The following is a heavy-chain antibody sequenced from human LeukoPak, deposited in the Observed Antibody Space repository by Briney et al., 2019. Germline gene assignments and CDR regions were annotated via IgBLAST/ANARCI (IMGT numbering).Heavy chain of an antibody. J-gene: IGHJ6*02. D-gene: IGHD2-2*01. Sequence: PGGSLRLSCAASGFTFSIYAMSWVRQAPGKGLQWVAVISYDGSNKYYADSVKGRFTISRDNSKNTVYLQINSLRAEDTAVYYCATVQYCSSNSCYRSNGLDVWGQGTTVTVSS. V-gene: IGHV3-33*05. CDR3: ATVQYCSSNSCYRSNGLDV. CDR2: ISYDGSNK. CDR1: GFTFSIYA.